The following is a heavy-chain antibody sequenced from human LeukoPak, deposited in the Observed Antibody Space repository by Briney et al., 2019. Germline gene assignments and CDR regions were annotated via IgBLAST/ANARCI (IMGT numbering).Heavy chain of an antibody. J-gene: IGHJ6*02. CDR1: GFTFSSYA. V-gene: IGHV3-23*01. CDR2: ISGSGGST. Sequence: PGGSLRLSCAASGFTFSSYAMSWVRQAPGKGLEWVSAISGSGGSTYYADSVKGRFTISGDNSKNTLYLQMNSLRAEDTAVYYCAKATGDSYYYYYGMDVWGQGTTVTVSS. D-gene: IGHD2-21*02. CDR3: AKATGDSYYYYYGMDV.